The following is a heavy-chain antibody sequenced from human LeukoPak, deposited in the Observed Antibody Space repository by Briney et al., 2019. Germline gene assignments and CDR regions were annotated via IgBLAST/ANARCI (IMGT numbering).Heavy chain of an antibody. CDR2: IKQDGSEK. CDR3: ARGGIAAAGSFDY. Sequence: GGSLRLSCAASGFTFSSYWMSWVRQAPGKGLEWVANIKQDGSEKYYVDSVKGRFTISRDNSKNTLYLQMSSLRAEDMAVYYCARGGIAAAGSFDYWGQGTLVTVSS. D-gene: IGHD6-13*01. V-gene: IGHV3-7*01. J-gene: IGHJ4*02. CDR1: GFTFSSYW.